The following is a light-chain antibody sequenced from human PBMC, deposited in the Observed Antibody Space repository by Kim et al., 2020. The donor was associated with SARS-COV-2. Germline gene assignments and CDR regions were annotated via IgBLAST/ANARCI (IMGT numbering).Light chain of an antibody. J-gene: IGLJ3*02. CDR2: YDS. CDR1: NNGSNS. V-gene: IGLV3-21*04. CDR3: QVWDSSSDHRV. Sequence: PGKTTGSTCGGKNNGSNSVHWYQQKPGQAPVLVIYYDSDRPSGSPERFSGSNSGNTATLTISRVEAGDEADYYCQVWDSSSDHRVFGGGTQLTVL.